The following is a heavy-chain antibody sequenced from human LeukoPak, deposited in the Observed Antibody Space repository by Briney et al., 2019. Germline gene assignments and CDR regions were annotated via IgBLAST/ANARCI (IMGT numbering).Heavy chain of an antibody. Sequence: PLETLSLTCTVSSGSISSNSYYWGWIRQPPGKGLEWTASIHYSGTTYYNPSLKSRVTISVDTSKNQFSLKLSSVTAADTAVYYCASTQTPLYSSGGYGAFDYWGQGTLVTVSS. J-gene: IGHJ4*02. CDR2: IHYSGTT. V-gene: IGHV4-39*01. CDR3: ASTQTPLYSSGGYGAFDY. CDR1: SGSISSNSYY. D-gene: IGHD6-19*01.